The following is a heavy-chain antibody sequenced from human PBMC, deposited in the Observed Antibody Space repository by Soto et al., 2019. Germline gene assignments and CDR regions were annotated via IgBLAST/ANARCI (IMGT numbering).Heavy chain of an antibody. CDR3: AAPREYYYDSSCYEY. J-gene: IGHJ4*02. CDR2: IVVGSGNT. V-gene: IGHV1-58*01. CDR1: GFTFTSSA. D-gene: IGHD3-22*01. Sequence: SVKVSCKASGFTFTSSAVQWVRQPRGQRLEWIGWIVVGSGNTNYAQKFQERVTITRDMSTSTAYRELSSLRSEDTAVYYCAAPREYYYDSSCYEYWGQGTLVTVSS.